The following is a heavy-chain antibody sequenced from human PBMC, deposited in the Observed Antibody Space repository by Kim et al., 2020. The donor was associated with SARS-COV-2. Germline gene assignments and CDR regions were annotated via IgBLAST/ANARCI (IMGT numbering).Heavy chain of an antibody. CDR1: GFTFSSYA. V-gene: IGHV3-30*04. CDR2: ISYDGSNK. D-gene: IGHD3-16*02. J-gene: IGHJ4*02. Sequence: GGSLRLSCAASGFTFSSYAMHWVRQAPGKGLEWVAVISYDGSNKYYADSVKGRFTISRDNSKNTLYLQMNSLRAEDTAVYYGARDGYDYVWGSYRAHYWGQGTLVTISS. CDR3: ARDGYDYVWGSYRAHY.